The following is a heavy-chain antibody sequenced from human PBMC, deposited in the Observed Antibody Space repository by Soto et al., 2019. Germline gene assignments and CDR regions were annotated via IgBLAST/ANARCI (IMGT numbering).Heavy chain of an antibody. Sequence: ASVKVSCKASGYTFTRYYMHWVRQAPGQGLEWMGWINPNSGGTNYAQKFQGWVTMTRDTSISTAYMELSRLRSDDTAVYYCARDLMGCSGGSCYLFDYWGQGTLVTVSS. V-gene: IGHV1-2*04. CDR1: GYTFTRYY. J-gene: IGHJ4*02. CDR2: INPNSGGT. CDR3: ARDLMGCSGGSCYLFDY. D-gene: IGHD2-15*01.